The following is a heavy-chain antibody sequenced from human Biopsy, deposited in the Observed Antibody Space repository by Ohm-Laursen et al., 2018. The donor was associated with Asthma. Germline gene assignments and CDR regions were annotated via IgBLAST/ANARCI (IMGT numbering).Heavy chain of an antibody. V-gene: IGHV1-18*01. Sequence: SVKASCKISGYTFNRAGITWVRQAPGQGLEWMGWISVDNGNTKVAPKLQDIVTMITDTSTSTAYMELRCLLSDDTAVYFCARAVDYSHYYGIDVWGQGTTVTVS. D-gene: IGHD3-10*01. CDR1: GYTFNRAG. CDR2: ISVDNGNT. J-gene: IGHJ6*02. CDR3: ARAVDYSHYYGIDV.